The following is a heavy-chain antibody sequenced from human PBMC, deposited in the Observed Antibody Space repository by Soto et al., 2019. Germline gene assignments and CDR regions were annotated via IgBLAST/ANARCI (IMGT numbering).Heavy chain of an antibody. CDR1: GFTFSNYY. V-gene: IGHV3-11*01. Sequence: QVQLVESGGGLVKPGGSLRLSCAVSGFTFSNYYMAWIRQAPGKGLEWVSYISTSGTSTFYADSVKDRFTISRDNAENSLFLQMDCLSVEDTAVYFCARDGVLFRAGFDSWGQGTLVTVAS. CDR3: ARDGVLFRAGFDS. J-gene: IGHJ4*02. D-gene: IGHD3-16*01. CDR2: ISTSGTST.